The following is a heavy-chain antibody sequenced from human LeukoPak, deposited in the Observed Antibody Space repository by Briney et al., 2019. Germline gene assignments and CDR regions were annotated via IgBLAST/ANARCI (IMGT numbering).Heavy chain of an antibody. CDR2: MNPNSGNT. V-gene: IGHV1-8*01. CDR1: GYTFTSYD. J-gene: IGHJ3*02. Sequence: ASVKVSCKASGYTFTSYDINWVRQATGQGLEWMGWMNPNSGNTGYAQKFQGRVTMTRNTSISTAYMELSSLRSEDTAVYYCARGLIPYGGNSGGNAFDIWGQGTMVTVSS. D-gene: IGHD4-23*01. CDR3: ARGLIPYGGNSGGNAFDI.